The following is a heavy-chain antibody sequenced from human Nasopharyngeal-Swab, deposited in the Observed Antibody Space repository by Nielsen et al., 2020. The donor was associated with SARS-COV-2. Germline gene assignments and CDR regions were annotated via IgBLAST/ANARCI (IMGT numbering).Heavy chain of an antibody. V-gene: IGHV4-34*01. Sequence: GSLRLSCAMYGGSFSGHYWSWIRQPPGKGLEWIGEINHSGSTDYNPSHKSRVTISLDTSKNQFSLKLRSVTAADTAVYYCAEKGYTSSWYFYWGQGTLVTVSS. CDR2: INHSGST. CDR3: AEKGYTSSWYFY. D-gene: IGHD6-13*01. J-gene: IGHJ4*02. CDR1: GGSFSGHY.